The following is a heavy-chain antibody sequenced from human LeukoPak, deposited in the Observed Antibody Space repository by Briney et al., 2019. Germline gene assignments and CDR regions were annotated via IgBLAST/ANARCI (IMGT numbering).Heavy chain of an antibody. V-gene: IGHV3-20*04. CDR3: ARAHYSGSFGY. CDR1: GFTFSSYS. D-gene: IGHD1-26*01. Sequence: GGSLRLSCAASGFTFSSYSMNWVRQAPGKGLEWVSGINWNGGSTGYADSVKGRFTIARDNAKNSLYLQMNSLRAEDTALYYCARAHYSGSFGYWGQGTLVTVSS. J-gene: IGHJ4*02. CDR2: INWNGGST.